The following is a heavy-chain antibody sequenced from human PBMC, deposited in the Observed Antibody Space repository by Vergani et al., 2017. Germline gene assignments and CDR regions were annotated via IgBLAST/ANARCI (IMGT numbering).Heavy chain of an antibody. J-gene: IGHJ4*02. CDR1: GFTFSSYG. CDR2: ISYDGSNK. D-gene: IGHD1-26*01. Sequence: QVQLVESGGGVVQPGRSLRLSCAASGFTFSSYGMHWVRQAPGKGLEWVAVISYDGSNKYYADSVKGRFTISRDNSKNTLYLQMNSLRAEDTAVYYCAKMWELFEGGYFDYWGQGTLVTVSS. CDR3: AKMWELFEGGYFDY. V-gene: IGHV3-30*19.